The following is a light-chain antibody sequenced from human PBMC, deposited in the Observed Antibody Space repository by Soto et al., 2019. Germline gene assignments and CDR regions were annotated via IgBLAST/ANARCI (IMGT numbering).Light chain of an antibody. Sequence: QPASVSGSPGQSITISCTGTSSDVGNYNYVSWYQQHPGKAPRLMIYDVTNRPSGVSNRFSGSKSGNTASLTISGLQAEDEADYYCTSYTGSSLVFGGGTKLTVL. CDR2: DVT. J-gene: IGLJ2*01. CDR3: TSYTGSSLV. V-gene: IGLV2-14*03. CDR1: SSDVGNYNY.